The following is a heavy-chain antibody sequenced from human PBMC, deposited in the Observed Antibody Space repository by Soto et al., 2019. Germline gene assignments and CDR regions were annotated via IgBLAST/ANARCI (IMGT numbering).Heavy chain of an antibody. CDR3: SIGSWSAETFDI. Sequence: QVHLVQSGAEVKKPGSSVKVSCKAAGGTFSTYTLIWVRQAPGQGLEWMGRIIPMLAVTNSAQRFQGRVTLTADKSTCTAFMELTSLRSYHTAVYYCSIGSWSAETFDIWGQGTMVTVSS. J-gene: IGHJ3*02. V-gene: IGHV1-69*02. D-gene: IGHD2-2*01. CDR1: GGTFSTYT. CDR2: IIPMLAVT.